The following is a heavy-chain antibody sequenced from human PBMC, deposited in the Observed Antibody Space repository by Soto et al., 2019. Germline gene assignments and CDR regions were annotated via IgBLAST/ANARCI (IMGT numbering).Heavy chain of an antibody. Sequence: QVQLQESGPGLVKPSETLSLTCAVSGASIRSYHWSWMRQPAGKGLEWIGRMQHTGNTNYNPSLKRRVTMSVDTSKYQISLKMASVTAADTAVYFCARDVSSRRWFDPWGQGILVIVSS. CDR3: ARDVSSRRWFDP. CDR1: GASIRSYH. V-gene: IGHV4-4*07. J-gene: IGHJ5*02. CDR2: MQHTGNT. D-gene: IGHD3-16*01.